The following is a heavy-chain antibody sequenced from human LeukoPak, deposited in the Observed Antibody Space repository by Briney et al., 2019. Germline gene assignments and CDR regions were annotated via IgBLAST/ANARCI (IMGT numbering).Heavy chain of an antibody. CDR1: GYTFTDFG. J-gene: IGHJ4*02. Sequence: ASVKVSCKASGYTFTDFGISWVRQAPGQGLQWMGWISAYNGNINYAQKVQGRVTMTTDISTSTAYMEVRSLRSEDTAVYYCVRDLGVDTTMIFFDYWGQGSVVTVSS. V-gene: IGHV1-18*04. CDR3: VRDLGVDTTMIFFDY. D-gene: IGHD5-18*01. CDR2: ISAYNGNI.